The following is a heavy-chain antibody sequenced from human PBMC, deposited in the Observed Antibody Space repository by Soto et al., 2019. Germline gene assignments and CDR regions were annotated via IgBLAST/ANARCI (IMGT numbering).Heavy chain of an antibody. CDR2: LSGSGTMR. Sequence: GGSLRRSCAASGFSFRNYAMTWVHQAPGKGLEWVSGLSGSGTMRYYADSVRGRFIISRDNAKNTLFLQMDNLRVEDSAVYYCAKEAEENENVPIPGDNWGQGSPVTVSS. V-gene: IGHV3-23*01. D-gene: IGHD1-1*01. J-gene: IGHJ4*02. CDR3: AKEAEENENVPIPGDN. CDR1: GFSFRNYA.